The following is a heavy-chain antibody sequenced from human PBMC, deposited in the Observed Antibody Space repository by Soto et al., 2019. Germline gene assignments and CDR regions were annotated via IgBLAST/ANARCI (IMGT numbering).Heavy chain of an antibody. Sequence: PGGSLRLSCAASGFTFRSYGMDWVRQAPGKGLEWVAVISYDGSNKYYADSVKGRFTISRDNSKNTLYLQMNSLRAEDTAVYYCAKDPVLRFLEWSQTYYYYGMDVWGQGTTVTVSS. J-gene: IGHJ6*02. D-gene: IGHD3-3*01. V-gene: IGHV3-30*18. CDR2: ISYDGSNK. CDR3: AKDPVLRFLEWSQTYYYYGMDV. CDR1: GFTFRSYG.